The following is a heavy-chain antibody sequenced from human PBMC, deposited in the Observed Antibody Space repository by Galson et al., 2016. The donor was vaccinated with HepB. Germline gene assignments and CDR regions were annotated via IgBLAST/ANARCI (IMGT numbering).Heavy chain of an antibody. V-gene: IGHV1-2*02. CDR1: GYSFTGQH. CDR3: ARETFDY. Sequence: SCKASGYSFTGQHVHWVRQAPGQGLEWMGWINPNTGGTSYVQKFQGRVTMTRDTSITTAYLELSRLRSDDTAVYYCARETFDYWGQGTLVTVSS. J-gene: IGHJ4*02. CDR2: INPNTGGT.